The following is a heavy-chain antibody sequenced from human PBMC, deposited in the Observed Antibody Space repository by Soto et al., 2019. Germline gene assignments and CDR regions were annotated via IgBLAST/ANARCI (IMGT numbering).Heavy chain of an antibody. CDR2: ISTFNGNT. D-gene: IGHD1-26*01. CDR1: GYTFTSYG. CDR3: ARDHSGSPISDFRF. J-gene: IGHJ4*02. Sequence: QVQLVQSGAEVKEPGASVKVSCKASGYTFTSYGISWVRQAPGQGLEWMGWISTFNGNTNYAQNFQDRVTVTTDTSTSTAYMELRSLRSDDTAVYYCARDHSGSPISDFRFWGQGTLVTVSS. V-gene: IGHV1-18*01.